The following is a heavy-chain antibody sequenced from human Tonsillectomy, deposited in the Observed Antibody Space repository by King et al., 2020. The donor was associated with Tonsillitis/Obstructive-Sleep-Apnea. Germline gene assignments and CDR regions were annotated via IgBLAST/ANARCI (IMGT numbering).Heavy chain of an antibody. CDR1: GGSFSGYY. V-gene: IGHV4-34*01. Sequence: VQLQQWGAGLLKPSETLSLTCAVYGGSFSGYYWSWIRQPPGKGLEWIGEISHSGSTNYNPSLKSRVTISVDRSRNHFSLRLTSITAADTAVYYCAKGGLVHDAFDIWGQGTLVTVSS. J-gene: IGHJ3*02. CDR3: AKGGLVHDAFDI. CDR2: ISHSGST.